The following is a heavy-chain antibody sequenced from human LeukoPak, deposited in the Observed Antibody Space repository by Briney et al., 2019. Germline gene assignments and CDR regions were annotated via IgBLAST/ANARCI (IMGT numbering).Heavy chain of an antibody. CDR2: IYYSGST. CDR3: ARLRCSGGSCYPYFDY. D-gene: IGHD2-15*01. J-gene: IGHJ4*02. Sequence: SETLSLTCTVSGGSISSSSYYWGWIRQPPGKGLEWIGSIYYSGSTYYNPSLKSRVTISVDTSKNQFSLKLSSVTAADTAVYYCARLRCSGGSCYPYFDYWGQGTLVTVSS. V-gene: IGHV4-39*01. CDR1: GGSISSSSYY.